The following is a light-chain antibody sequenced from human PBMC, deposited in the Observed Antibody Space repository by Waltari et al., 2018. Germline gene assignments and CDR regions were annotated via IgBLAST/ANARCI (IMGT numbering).Light chain of an antibody. J-gene: IGKJ4*01. V-gene: IGKV1-5*03. CDR1: QSISRG. CDR3: QQYNSYPVT. CDR2: EAS. Sequence: DIQRTQSPSTLSASVEARIPTTCRASQSISRGLAWYQQKPGEAPKLLIYEASTLESAVPSRFSGSGSGTEFTLTISSLQPDDLATYYCQQYNSYPVTFGGGTKVESK.